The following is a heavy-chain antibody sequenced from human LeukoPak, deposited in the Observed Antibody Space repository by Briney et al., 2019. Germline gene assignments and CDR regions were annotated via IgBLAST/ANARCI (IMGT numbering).Heavy chain of an antibody. CDR1: GGSLSGNYY. V-gene: IGHV4-61*02. J-gene: IGHJ3*02. D-gene: IGHD2/OR15-2a*01. CDR3: ARDSHAYFDAFDI. Sequence: PSETLSLTCTVSGGSLSGNYYWSWIRQPAGKGLEWIGRIYARGSTNYNPSLKSRVTISVDTSKSQFSLKLSSVSAADTAVYFWARDSHAYFDAFDIWGQGTMVTVSS. CDR2: IYARGST.